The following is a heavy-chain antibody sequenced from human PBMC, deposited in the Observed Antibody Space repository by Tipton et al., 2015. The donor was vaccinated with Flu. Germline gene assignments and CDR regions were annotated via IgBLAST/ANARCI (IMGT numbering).Heavy chain of an antibody. CDR2: ICPGSP. V-gene: IGHV4-38-2*01. D-gene: IGHD3-10*02. J-gene: IGHJ4*02. CDR3: ARHTGDSVRGVVDY. Sequence: TLSLTCSVSGGSVGSPYCWGWVRQPPGKGLQWIGNICPGSPYYNSSLRSRVTISLATSKAQFSLRLTSVTAADPAVYYCARHTGDSVRGVVDYWGQGTLVTVSS. CDR1: GGSVGSPYC.